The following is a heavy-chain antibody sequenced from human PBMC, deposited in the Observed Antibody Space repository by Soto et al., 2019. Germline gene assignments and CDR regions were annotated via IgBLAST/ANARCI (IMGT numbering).Heavy chain of an antibody. CDR1: GYTFTGYY. CDR3: ARVPKWLSPYYFDY. D-gene: IGHD3-22*01. J-gene: IGHJ4*02. V-gene: IGHV1-2*02. Sequence: ASVKVSCKASGYTFTGYYMHWVRQAPGQGLEWMGWINPNSGGTNYAQKFQGRVTMTRDTSISTAYMELSRLRSDDTAVYYCARVPKWLSPYYFDYWGQGTLVTVSS. CDR2: INPNSGGT.